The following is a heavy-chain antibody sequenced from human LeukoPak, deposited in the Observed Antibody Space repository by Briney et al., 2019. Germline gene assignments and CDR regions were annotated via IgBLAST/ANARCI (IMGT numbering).Heavy chain of an antibody. CDR3: ARDREYYGSGKDDAFDI. V-gene: IGHV3-64*01. CDR2: ISSNGGST. J-gene: IGHJ3*02. D-gene: IGHD3-10*01. Sequence: PGGSLRLSCAASGFTFSSYAMHWIRQAPGKGLEYVSAISSNGGSTYYANSVKGRFTISRDNSKNTLYLQMGSLRAEDMAVYYCARDREYYGSGKDDAFDIWGQGTMVTVSS. CDR1: GFTFSSYA.